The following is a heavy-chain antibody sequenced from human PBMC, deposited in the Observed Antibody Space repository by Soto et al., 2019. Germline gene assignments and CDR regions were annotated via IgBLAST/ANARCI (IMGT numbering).Heavy chain of an antibody. CDR3: ARGRALGS. J-gene: IGHJ4*02. V-gene: IGHV3-7*01. CDR2: IEKDGSDK. CDR1: GFTFSTYW. Sequence: GGSLRLSCAASGFTFSTYWMSWVRQAPGKGLEWVANIEKDGSDKYYVDSVKGRFTISRDNAKNSLYLQMSSLRAEDTAVYYCARGRALGSWGQGTLVTVSS.